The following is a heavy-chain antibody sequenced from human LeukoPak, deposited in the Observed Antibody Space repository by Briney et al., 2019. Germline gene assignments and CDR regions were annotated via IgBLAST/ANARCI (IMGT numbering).Heavy chain of an antibody. Sequence: SETLSLTCTVSGGSISSYYWSWIRQPAGKGLEWIGRIYTSGSTSYNPSLKSRVTMSVDTSKNQFSLKLSSVTAADTAVNYCARGTTVTTDWYFDLWGRGTLVTVSS. CDR1: GGSISSYY. CDR2: IYTSGST. V-gene: IGHV4-4*07. D-gene: IGHD4-17*01. J-gene: IGHJ2*01. CDR3: ARGTTVTTDWYFDL.